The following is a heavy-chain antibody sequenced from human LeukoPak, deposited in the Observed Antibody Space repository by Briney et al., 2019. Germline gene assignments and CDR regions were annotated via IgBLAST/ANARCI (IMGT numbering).Heavy chain of an antibody. CDR1: GFTVSSNY. D-gene: IGHD2-2*01. CDR2: IYSGGST. CDR3: ARDGGPYCSSTSCTDY. V-gene: IGHV3-53*01. Sequence: GGSLRLSCAASGFTVSSNYMSWVRQAPGKGLEWVSVIYSGGSTYYADSVKGRFTISRDNSKNTLYLQMNSLRAEDTAVYYCARDGGPYCSSTSCTDYWGQGTLVTVSS. J-gene: IGHJ4*02.